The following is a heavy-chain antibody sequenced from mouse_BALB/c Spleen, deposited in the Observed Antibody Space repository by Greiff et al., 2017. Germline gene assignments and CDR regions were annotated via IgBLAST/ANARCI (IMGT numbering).Heavy chain of an antibody. J-gene: IGHJ3*01. D-gene: IGHD2-10*02. V-gene: IGHV5-6-3*01. CDR2: INRNGGST. CDR3: AREGIGYVNLAWFAY. CDR1: GFTFSSYG. Sequence: EVMLVESGGGLVQPGGSLKLSCAASGFTFSSYGMSWVRQTPDKRLELVATINRNGGSTYYPDSVKGRFTISRDNAKNTLYLQMSSLKSEDTAMYYCAREGIGYVNLAWFAYWGQGTLVTVSA.